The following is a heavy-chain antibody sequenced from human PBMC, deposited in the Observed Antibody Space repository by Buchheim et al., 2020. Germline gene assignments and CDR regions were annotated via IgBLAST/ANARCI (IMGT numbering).Heavy chain of an antibody. CDR3: ARDVGPNYDFWSGYSGGWFDP. D-gene: IGHD3-3*01. V-gene: IGHV3-74*01. CDR1: GFTFSSYW. Sequence: EVQLVESGGGLVQPGGSLRLSCAASGFTFSSYWMHWVRQAPGKGLVWVSRINSDGSSTSYADSVKGGFTISSDNAKNTMYLQMNSLRAEDTAVYYCARDVGPNYDFWSGYSGGWFDPWGQGTL. CDR2: INSDGSST. J-gene: IGHJ5*02.